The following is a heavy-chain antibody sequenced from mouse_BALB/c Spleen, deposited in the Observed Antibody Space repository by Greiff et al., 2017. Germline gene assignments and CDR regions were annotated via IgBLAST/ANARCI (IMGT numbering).Heavy chain of an antibody. D-gene: IGHD3-1*01. V-gene: IGHV1-54*01. CDR2: INPGSGGT. Sequence: QVQLQQSGAELVRPGTSVKVSCKASGYAFTNYLIEWVKQRPGQGLEWIGVINPGSGGTNYNEKFKGKATLTADKSSSTAYMQLSSLTSDDSAVYFCTRHSSGHGYAMDYWGQGTSVTVSS. J-gene: IGHJ4*01. CDR1: GYAFTNYL. CDR3: TRHSSGHGYAMDY.